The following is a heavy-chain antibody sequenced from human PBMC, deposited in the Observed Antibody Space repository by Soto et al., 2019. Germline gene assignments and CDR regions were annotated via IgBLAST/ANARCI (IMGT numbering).Heavy chain of an antibody. Sequence: SLRLSCSASGFTFNNYAMNWVRQAPGKGLECVSAISSNGGSTYYADSVKGRFTISRDTSKNTLYLQMNSLRTEDTAVYYCVNPIYCTGGSCYLSYWGQGTLVTVSS. V-gene: IGHV3-64D*08. J-gene: IGHJ4*02. CDR3: VNPIYCTGGSCYLSY. CDR1: GFTFNNYA. CDR2: ISSNGGST. D-gene: IGHD2-15*01.